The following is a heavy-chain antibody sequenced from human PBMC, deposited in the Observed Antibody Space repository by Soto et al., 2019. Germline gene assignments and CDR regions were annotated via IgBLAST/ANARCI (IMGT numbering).Heavy chain of an antibody. CDR1: GDSITTSGYY. D-gene: IGHD2-21*02. Sequence: SATLSLTCNVSGDSITTSGYYLDWIRQPPGKGLEGSGRIYSSGRTYYNPSLNSRVTISLDTAKNQIYLKLNSVTAADTAAQYCVRHATDHTAYYYSAMDVWGQGTTVP. CDR3: VRHATDHTAYYYSAMDV. CDR2: IYSSGRT. V-gene: IGHV4-39*01. J-gene: IGHJ6*02.